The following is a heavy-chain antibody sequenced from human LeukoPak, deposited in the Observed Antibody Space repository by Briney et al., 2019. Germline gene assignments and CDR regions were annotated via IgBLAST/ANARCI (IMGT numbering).Heavy chain of an antibody. Sequence: SETLSLTCAVYGGSFSGYYWSWIRQPPGKGLEWIGEINHSGSTNYNPSLKSRVTISVDTSKNQFSLKLSSVTAADTAVYYCARSIAAEEDYWGQGTLVTVSS. V-gene: IGHV4-34*01. D-gene: IGHD6-6*01. CDR1: GGSFSGYY. CDR2: INHSGST. CDR3: ARSIAAEEDY. J-gene: IGHJ4*02.